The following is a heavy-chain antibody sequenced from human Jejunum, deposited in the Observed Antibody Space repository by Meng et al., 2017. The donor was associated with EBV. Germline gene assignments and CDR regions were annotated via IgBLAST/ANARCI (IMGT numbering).Heavy chain of an antibody. J-gene: IGHJ4*02. V-gene: IGHV1-69*01. Sequence: HVQLVQSGAELKKHGASVKVSCKTSGGTFISHTIAWTRQAPGQGLGWMGGSIPIIPTTAQNFQGRVTFTADESTTTAYMELDSLRSDDTAVYYCAKQPSSGVFENWGPGTMVTVSA. CDR3: AKQPSSGVFEN. CDR1: GGTFISHT. D-gene: IGHD3-22*01. CDR2: SIPIIPTT.